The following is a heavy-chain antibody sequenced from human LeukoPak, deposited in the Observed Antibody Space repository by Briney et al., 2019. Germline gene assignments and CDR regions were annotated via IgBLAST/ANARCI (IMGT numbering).Heavy chain of an antibody. V-gene: IGHV4-34*01. CDR1: GFTFSSYG. D-gene: IGHD3-10*01. CDR2: INHSGST. J-gene: IGHJ4*02. Sequence: LRLSCAASGFTFSSYGMHWIRQPPGKGLEWIGEINHSGSTNYNPSLKSRVTISVDTSKNQFSLKLSSVTAADTAVYYCARVTRAQHYWGQGTLVTVPS. CDR3: ARVTRAQHY.